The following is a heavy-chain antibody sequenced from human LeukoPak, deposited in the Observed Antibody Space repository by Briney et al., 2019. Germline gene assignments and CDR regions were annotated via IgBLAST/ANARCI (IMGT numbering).Heavy chain of an antibody. Sequence: GGSLRLSCAASGFTFSSYGMHWVRQAPGKGLEWVAFIRYDGSNKYYADSVKGRFTISRDNSKNTLYLQMNSLRAEDTAVYYCASSSGIAAAGTYGMDVWGQGTTVTVSS. CDR1: GFTFSSYG. CDR3: ASSSGIAAAGTYGMDV. V-gene: IGHV3-30*02. J-gene: IGHJ6*02. CDR2: IRYDGSNK. D-gene: IGHD6-13*01.